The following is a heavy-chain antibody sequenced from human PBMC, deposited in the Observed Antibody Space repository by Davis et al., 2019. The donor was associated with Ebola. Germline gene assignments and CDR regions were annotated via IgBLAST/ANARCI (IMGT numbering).Heavy chain of an antibody. Sequence: GESLKISCAASGFTLGNYGMNWVRQAPGKGLEWVSSISSDGSYIFYADSAKGRFTISRDNAKNSLYLQMNSLKAEDTGIYYCTRVTGYDKPIEYWGQGTLVTVSS. V-gene: IGHV3-21*06. CDR1: GFTLGNYG. CDR3: TRVTGYDKPIEY. CDR2: ISSDGSYI. J-gene: IGHJ4*02. D-gene: IGHD5-12*01.